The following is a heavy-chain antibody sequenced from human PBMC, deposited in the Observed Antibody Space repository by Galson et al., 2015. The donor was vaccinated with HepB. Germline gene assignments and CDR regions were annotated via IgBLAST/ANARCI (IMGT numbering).Heavy chain of an antibody. CDR2: IYPDDSDT. J-gene: IGHJ4*02. CDR3: VRNIRFLEWFAFDF. D-gene: IGHD3-3*01. Sequence: QSGAEVKKPGESLKVSCKGSGYNFTNYWIGWVRQMPGKGLEWMGIIYPDDSDTRYSPSFQGQVTISADKSINTAYLQWSRLKASDTAIYYCVRNIRFLEWFAFDFWGQGTLVTVSS. V-gene: IGHV5-51*01. CDR1: GYNFTNYW.